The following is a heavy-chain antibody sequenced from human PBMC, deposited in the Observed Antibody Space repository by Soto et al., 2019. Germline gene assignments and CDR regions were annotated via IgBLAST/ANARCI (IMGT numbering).Heavy chain of an antibody. Sequence: QLQLQESGSGLVKPSQTLSLTCAVSGGSISSGGYSWSWIRQPPGKGLERIGYIYHSGSTYYNPSLKSRVPLSVDRSKNQSSLKLGSVTAAGTAVYYCARVFLKGYFDYWGQGTLVTVSS. CDR2: IYHSGST. J-gene: IGHJ4*02. V-gene: IGHV4-30-2*01. CDR3: ARVFLKGYFDY. CDR1: GGSISSGGYS. D-gene: IGHD3-3*01.